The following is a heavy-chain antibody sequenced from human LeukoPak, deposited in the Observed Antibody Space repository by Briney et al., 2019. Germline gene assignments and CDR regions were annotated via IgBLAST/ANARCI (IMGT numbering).Heavy chain of an antibody. V-gene: IGHV1-8*03. CDR3: ARDPEQQLVSEVWFDP. J-gene: IGHJ5*02. D-gene: IGHD6-13*01. CDR1: GYTFTNYD. Sequence: ASVKVSCKASGYTFTNYDLNWVRQATGQGLEWTGWMNLNSGNTGYAQKFQGRVTITRNTSLSTAYMELSSLRSDDTAVYYCARDPEQQLVSEVWFDPWGQGTLVTVSS. CDR2: MNLNSGNT.